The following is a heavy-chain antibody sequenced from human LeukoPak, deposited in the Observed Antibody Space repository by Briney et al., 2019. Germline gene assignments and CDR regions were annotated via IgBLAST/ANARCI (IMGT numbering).Heavy chain of an antibody. J-gene: IGHJ6*03. Sequence: GESLKISCKGSGYSFTSYWIGWVRQMPGKGLEWMGIIYPGDSDTRYSPSFQGQVTISADKSISTAYLQWSSLKASDTAMYYCARLPTGRYYYYYYMDVWGKGTTVTVSS. D-gene: IGHD3-10*01. CDR2: IYPGDSDT. V-gene: IGHV5-51*01. CDR3: ARLPTGRYYYYYYMDV. CDR1: GYSFTSYW.